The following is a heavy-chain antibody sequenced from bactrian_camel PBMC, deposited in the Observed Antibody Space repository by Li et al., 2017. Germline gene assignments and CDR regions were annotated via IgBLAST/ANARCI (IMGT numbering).Heavy chain of an antibody. D-gene: IGHD3*01. Sequence: HVQLVESGGGSVQAGGSLTLSCAASGNIDDSIVMAWFRQIPDKEREGVAGIESDGSTSYADSVKGRFTVSQDNSKTTTWLQMNNLKLDDTAMYYCAPDSSPQMGCYWTRGTQVTVS. V-gene: IGHV3S53*01. CDR2: IESDGST. CDR3: APDSSPQMGCY. CDR1: GNIDDSIV. J-gene: IGHJ4*01.